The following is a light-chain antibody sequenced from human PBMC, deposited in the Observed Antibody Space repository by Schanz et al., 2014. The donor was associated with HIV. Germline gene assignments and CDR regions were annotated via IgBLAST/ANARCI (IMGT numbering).Light chain of an antibody. CDR3: QQYNNWPT. CDR1: QTIGRL. V-gene: IGKV1-5*03. CDR2: QAS. Sequence: IQMTQSPSTVSTSVGDRVTITCRASQTIGRLLAWYQQKPGRAPKLLIYQASILETGVPSRFSGSGSGTSLTQTISSRQAEEGDGYYCQQYNNWPTFGQGTKREIK. J-gene: IGKJ2*01.